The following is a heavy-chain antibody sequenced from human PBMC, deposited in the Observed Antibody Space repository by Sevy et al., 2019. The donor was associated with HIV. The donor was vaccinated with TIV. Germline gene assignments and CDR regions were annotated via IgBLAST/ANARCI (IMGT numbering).Heavy chain of an antibody. Sequence: GGSLRLSCAASGFTFSDYYMSWIRQAPGKGLEWVSYMSSGTSYTNYADSVKGRFTISRDNAKNSLYLQMNSLRAEDTAVYYCARDRRNYGGQYFVYWGQGTLVTVSS. CDR2: MSSGTSYT. CDR3: ARDRRNYGGQYFVY. D-gene: IGHD1-7*01. CDR1: GFTFSDYY. V-gene: IGHV3-11*06. J-gene: IGHJ4*02.